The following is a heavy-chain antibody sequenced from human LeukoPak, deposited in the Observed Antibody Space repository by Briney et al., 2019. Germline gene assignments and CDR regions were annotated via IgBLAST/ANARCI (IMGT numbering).Heavy chain of an antibody. CDR2: ISSNGGST. J-gene: IGHJ4*02. Sequence: GGSLRLSCAASGFTFSSYAMHWVRQAPGKGLEYVSAISSNGGSTYYANSVKGRFTISRDNSKNTLYLQMGSLRAEDMDVYYCARDSRGSGLHPDYWGQGTLVTVSS. CDR1: GFTFSSYA. CDR3: ARDSRGSGLHPDY. V-gene: IGHV3-64*01. D-gene: IGHD3-10*01.